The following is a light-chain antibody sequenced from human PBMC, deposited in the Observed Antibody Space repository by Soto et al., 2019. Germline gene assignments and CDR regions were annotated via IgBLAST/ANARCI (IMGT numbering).Light chain of an antibody. CDR3: QQYSNFAT. CDR1: QNIGTS. CDR2: DVS. J-gene: IGKJ1*01. V-gene: IGKV1-5*01. Sequence: DIQMTQSPSALSASVGDRVTLTCRASQNIGTSLAWYQQKPGRAPKVLIYDVSTLARGGPSRFSGSQFGSKFTLAISGVQPDDFATDYCQQYSNFATFGQGTNV.